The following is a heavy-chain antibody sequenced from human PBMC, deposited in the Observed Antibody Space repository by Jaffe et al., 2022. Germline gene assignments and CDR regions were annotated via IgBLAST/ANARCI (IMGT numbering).Heavy chain of an antibody. CDR2: IYYSGTT. CDR3: ARAPGPRDSRNYWSY. Sequence: QVQLQESGPGLVKPSETLSLTCTVSGGSISNYYWNWIRQSPGKELEWIGNIYYSGTTNSNPSLRSRVTISVDTSKNQFSLKLTSVTASDTAVYYCARAPGPRDSRNYWSYWGPGTLVTVSS. CDR1: GGSISNYY. D-gene: IGHD3-10*01. V-gene: IGHV4-59*01. J-gene: IGHJ4*02.